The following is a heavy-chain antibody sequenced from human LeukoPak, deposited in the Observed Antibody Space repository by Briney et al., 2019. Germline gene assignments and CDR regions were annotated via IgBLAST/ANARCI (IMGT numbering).Heavy chain of an antibody. CDR1: GFTFSSYS. CDR2: ISSSSSTI. Sequence: PGGSLRLSCAASGFTFSSYSMNWVRQAPGKGLEWVSYISSSSSTIYYADSVKGRFTISRDNAKNSLYLQMNSLRAEDTAVYYCASSPGYSSSWYFDYFDYWGQGTLVTVSS. J-gene: IGHJ4*02. CDR3: ASSPGYSSSWYFDYFDY. V-gene: IGHV3-48*04. D-gene: IGHD6-13*01.